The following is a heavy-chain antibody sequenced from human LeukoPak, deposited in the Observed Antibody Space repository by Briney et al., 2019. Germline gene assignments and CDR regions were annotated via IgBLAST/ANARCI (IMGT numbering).Heavy chain of an antibody. CDR2: ISYDGSNK. D-gene: IGHD5-12*01. J-gene: IGHJ6*02. CDR1: GFTFSSYA. Sequence: GGSLRLSCAASGFTFSSYAMHWVRQAPGKGLEWVAVISYDGSNKYYADSVKGRFTISRDNSKNTLYLQMNSLRAEDTAVYYRAKDPNRGYSGYGPYYYGMDVWGQGTTVTVSS. CDR3: AKDPNRGYSGYGPYYYGMDV. V-gene: IGHV3-30-3*01.